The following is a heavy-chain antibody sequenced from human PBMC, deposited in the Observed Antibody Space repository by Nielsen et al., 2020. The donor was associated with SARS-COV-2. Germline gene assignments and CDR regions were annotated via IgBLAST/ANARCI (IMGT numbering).Heavy chain of an antibody. CDR1: GYTFTGYY. Sequence: ASVKVSCKASGYTFTGYYMHWVRQAPGQGLEWMGWINPNSGGTNYAQKFQGWVTMTRDTSISTAYMELSRLRSDDTAVYYCARDRGYGGNRLGWFDPWGQGTLVTVSS. V-gene: IGHV1-2*04. CDR2: INPNSGGT. CDR3: ARDRGYGGNRLGWFDP. J-gene: IGHJ5*02. D-gene: IGHD4-23*01.